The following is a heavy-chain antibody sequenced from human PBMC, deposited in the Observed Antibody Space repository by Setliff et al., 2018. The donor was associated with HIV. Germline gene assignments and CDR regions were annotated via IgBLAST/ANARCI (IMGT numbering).Heavy chain of an antibody. CDR3: ALTGHRLLRGYMDV. J-gene: IGHJ6*03. CDR1: GYSISSGYY. D-gene: IGHD2-15*01. Sequence: SETLSLTCAVSGYSISSGYYWGWIRQPPGKGLEWIGSIYHSGSTYYNPSLKSRVTISVDTSKNQFSLKLSSVTAADTAVYYCALTGHRLLRGYMDVWGKGTTVTVSS. CDR2: IYHSGST. V-gene: IGHV4-38-2*01.